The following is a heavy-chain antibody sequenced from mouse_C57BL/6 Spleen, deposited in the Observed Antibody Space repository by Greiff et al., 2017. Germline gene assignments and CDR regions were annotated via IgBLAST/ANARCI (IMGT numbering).Heavy chain of an antibody. CDR3: AKQSNYVWFAY. CDR1: GFSLTSYG. D-gene: IGHD2-5*01. Sequence: QVQLQQSGPGLVQPSQSLSITCTVSGFSLTSYGVHWVRQSPGRGLEWLGVIWRGGGTDYNAAFMSRLSITKDNSTSQVVFKMNSLQADDTAIYYCAKQSNYVWFAYWGHGILVTVSA. CDR2: IWRGGGT. V-gene: IGHV2-5*01. J-gene: IGHJ3*01.